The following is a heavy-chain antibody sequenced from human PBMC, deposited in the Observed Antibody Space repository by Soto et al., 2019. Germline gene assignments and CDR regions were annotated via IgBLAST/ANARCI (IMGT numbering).Heavy chain of an antibody. V-gene: IGHV4-59*08. J-gene: IGHJ5*02. D-gene: IGHD1-7*01. Sequence: SETLSLTCTVSGGSITSYYWSWIRQPPGKGLEWIGYIYYSGSTNYNPSLKSRITISADTSKNQFSLKLSSVTAADTAVYYCARHISSGTNIAAIRSFDPWGQGTLVTVSS. CDR1: GGSITSYY. CDR3: ARHISSGTNIAAIRSFDP. CDR2: IYYSGST.